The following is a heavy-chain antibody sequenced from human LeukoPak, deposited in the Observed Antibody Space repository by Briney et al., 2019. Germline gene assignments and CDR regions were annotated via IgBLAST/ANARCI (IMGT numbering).Heavy chain of an antibody. CDR2: ISGSGGST. D-gene: IGHD6-13*01. V-gene: IGHV3-23*01. CDR1: GFTFSSYA. J-gene: IGHJ4*02. CDR3: AKEGGRESSSWYLLYYFDY. Sequence: GGSLRLSCAASGFTFSSYAMSWVRQAPGKGLEWVSAISGSGGSTYYADSVKGRFTISRDNSKNTLCLQMNSLRAEDTAVYYCAKEGGRESSSWYLLYYFDYWGQGTLVTVSS.